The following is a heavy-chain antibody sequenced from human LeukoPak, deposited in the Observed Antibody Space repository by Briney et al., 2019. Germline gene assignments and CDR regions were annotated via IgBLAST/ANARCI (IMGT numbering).Heavy chain of an antibody. J-gene: IGHJ4*02. D-gene: IGHD1-7*01. CDR3: VSWGGVTGTPV. Sequence: GGSLRLSGAASGFTFSTYWVNWVRRTPGKGLEWVANINQDESEKKYVDSVKGRFTISRDNARNSVHLQMNSLSVEDTAIYYCVSWGGVTGTPVWGQGILVTVSS. CDR2: INQDESEK. CDR1: GFTFSTYW. V-gene: IGHV3-7*03.